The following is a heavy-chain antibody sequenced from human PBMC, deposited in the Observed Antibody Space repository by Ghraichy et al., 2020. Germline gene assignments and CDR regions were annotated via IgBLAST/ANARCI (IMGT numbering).Heavy chain of an antibody. CDR3: ARMLLSGTYAFDY. Sequence: SETLSLTCTVSGTSISSYYWSWIRQPPGKELEWIGFIYYTGTTNYNPSLKSRVTVSVDTSKYQFSLKLSSVTAADTAVYYCARMLLSGTYAFDYWGQGTPVTVAS. CDR1: GTSISSYY. CDR2: IYYTGTT. V-gene: IGHV4-59*01. D-gene: IGHD1-26*01. J-gene: IGHJ4*02.